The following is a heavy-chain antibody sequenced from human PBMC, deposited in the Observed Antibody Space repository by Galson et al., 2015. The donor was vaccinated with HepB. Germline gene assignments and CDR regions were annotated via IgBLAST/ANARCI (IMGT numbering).Heavy chain of an antibody. CDR3: ARGQNDYGDFDY. CDR1: GGSISSYY. CDR2: IYYSGST. V-gene: IGHV4-59*01. Sequence: SETLSLTCTVSGGSISSYYWSWIQQPPGKGLEWIGYIYYSGSTNYNPSLKSRVTISVDTSKNQFSLKLSSVAAADTAVYYCARGQNDYGDFDYWGQGTLVTVSS. D-gene: IGHD4-17*01. J-gene: IGHJ4*02.